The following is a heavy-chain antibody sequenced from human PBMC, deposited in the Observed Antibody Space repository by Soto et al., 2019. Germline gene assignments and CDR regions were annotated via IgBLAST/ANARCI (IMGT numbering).Heavy chain of an antibody. CDR3: ATEPGDYMDV. CDR2: ISSSSSTI. V-gene: IGHV3-48*01. Sequence: AGGSLRLSCAASGFTFSSYSMNWVRQAPGKGLEWVSYISSSSSTIYYADSVKGRFTISRDNSKNSLYLQMNSLRAEDTAVYYCATEPGDYMDVWGKGTTVTVS. J-gene: IGHJ6*03. CDR1: GFTFSSYS. D-gene: IGHD2-2*01.